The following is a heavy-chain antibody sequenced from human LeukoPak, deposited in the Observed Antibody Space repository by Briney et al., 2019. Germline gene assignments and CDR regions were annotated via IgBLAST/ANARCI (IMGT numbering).Heavy chain of an antibody. CDR3: ARDRCSGGSCYLGWFDP. CDR2: ISSSSSYI. J-gene: IGHJ5*02. CDR1: GFTFSSCG. V-gene: IGHV3-21*01. D-gene: IGHD2-15*01. Sequence: GGSLRLSCAASGFTFSSCGMNWVRQAPGKGLEWVSSISSSSSYIYYADSVKGRFTIPRDNAKNSLYLQMNSLRAEDTAVYYCARDRCSGGSCYLGWFDPWGQGTLVTVSS.